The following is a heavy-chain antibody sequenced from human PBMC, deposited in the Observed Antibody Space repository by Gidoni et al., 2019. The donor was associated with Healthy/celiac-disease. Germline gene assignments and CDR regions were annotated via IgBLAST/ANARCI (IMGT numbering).Heavy chain of an antibody. Sequence: QVQRVQSGAEVKKPGSSVKVPCKASGGTFSSYAISWGRQAPGQGLEWMGVIIPIFGTANYAQKFQGRVTITADESTSTAYMELSSLRSEDTAVYYCAREYSGYDYGGFDYWGQGTLVTVSS. J-gene: IGHJ4*02. V-gene: IGHV1-69*01. CDR3: AREYSGYDYGGFDY. D-gene: IGHD5-12*01. CDR1: GGTFSSYA. CDR2: IIPIFGTA.